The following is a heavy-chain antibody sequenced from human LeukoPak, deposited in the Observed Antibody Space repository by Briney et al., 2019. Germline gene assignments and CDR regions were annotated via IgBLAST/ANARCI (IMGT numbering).Heavy chain of an antibody. Sequence: QPGGSLRLSCAASGFTFTAFAMVWVRQAPGKGLEWVSVISGSASSVYYAPSVEGRFTISRYDSANTLYLQMKSLRAEDTAVYYCAKSSYDRSGYYDYWGQGTLVTVSS. D-gene: IGHD3-22*01. J-gene: IGHJ4*02. CDR1: GFTFTAFA. CDR3: AKSSYDRSGYYDY. V-gene: IGHV3-23*01. CDR2: ISGSASSV.